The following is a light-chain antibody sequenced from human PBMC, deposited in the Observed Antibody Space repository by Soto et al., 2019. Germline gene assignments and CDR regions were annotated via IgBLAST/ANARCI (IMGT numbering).Light chain of an antibody. J-gene: IGLJ3*02. CDR2: EVS. CDR3: SSYTTSSTLV. Sequence: QSALTQPASVSGSPGQSITISCTGTSSDVGGYNYVSWYQQHPGKAPKLMIYEVSNRPSGVSNRFSGSKSGNTAYLTISGLQAEDEADYYCSSYTTSSTLVIGGGTKLTV. CDR1: SSDVGGYNY. V-gene: IGLV2-14*01.